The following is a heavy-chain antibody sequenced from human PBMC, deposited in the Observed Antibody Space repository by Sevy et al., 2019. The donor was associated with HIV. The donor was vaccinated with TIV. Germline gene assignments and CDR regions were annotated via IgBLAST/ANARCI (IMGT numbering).Heavy chain of an antibody. J-gene: IGHJ4*02. D-gene: IGHD2-2*02. CDR2: IKENDTVK. CDR3: VRAIQSEGSF. V-gene: IGHV3-7*04. Sequence: GGPLKPPFPPPESKIESYWRNWFAQAQGKPLEWLANIKENDTVKYYVDSVKGRFTIFRDNGRNLVYLVMNNLRVEDTALYYCVRAIQSEGSFWGQGTLVTVSS. CDR1: ESKIESYW.